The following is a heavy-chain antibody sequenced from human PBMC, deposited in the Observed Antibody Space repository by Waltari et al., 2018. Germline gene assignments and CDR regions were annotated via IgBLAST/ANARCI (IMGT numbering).Heavy chain of an antibody. CDR3: AREYSSSSGKLSDY. Sequence: EVTLVESGGGLVQPGGSLRLSCAASVFPFRSYSMSCVVQAPGKGLEWVAYITSSSSASYYADSVKGRVTISRDNAKNSLSLQMNSLRAEDTAVYYCAREYSSSSGKLSDYWGQGTLVTVSP. CDR1: VFPFRSYS. CDR2: ITSSSSAS. J-gene: IGHJ4*02. D-gene: IGHD6-6*01. V-gene: IGHV3-48*01.